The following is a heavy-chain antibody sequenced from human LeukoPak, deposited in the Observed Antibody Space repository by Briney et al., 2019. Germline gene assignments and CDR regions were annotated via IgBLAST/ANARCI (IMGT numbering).Heavy chain of an antibody. J-gene: IGHJ4*02. CDR1: GFTVSSNY. Sequence: GGSLRLSCAASGFTVSSNYMSWVRQAPGKGLEWVSVIYSGGSTYYADSVKGRFTISRDNSKNTLYLQMNSLRAEDTAVYYCARESAGYSSGWSVDYWGQGTLVTVSS. CDR2: IYSGGST. V-gene: IGHV3-53*01. D-gene: IGHD6-19*01. CDR3: ARESAGYSSGWSVDY.